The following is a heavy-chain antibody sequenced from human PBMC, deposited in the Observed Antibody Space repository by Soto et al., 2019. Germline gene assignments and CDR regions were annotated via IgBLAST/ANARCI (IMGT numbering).Heavy chain of an antibody. CDR1: GFSLSTLEVG. Sequence: HITLKESGPTLVKPTQTLTLTCTFSGFSLSTLEVGVGWIRHPPGKALEWLAGIYWDDDKRYSPSLKSRHTNTKDTSKDQVVSTMTNMDPVDTATYYCAHPTYCSGSYYERELDSWGQGTLVTV. D-gene: IGHD3-10*01. CDR3: AHPTYCSGSYYERELDS. CDR2: IYWDDDK. J-gene: IGHJ4*02. V-gene: IGHV2-5*02.